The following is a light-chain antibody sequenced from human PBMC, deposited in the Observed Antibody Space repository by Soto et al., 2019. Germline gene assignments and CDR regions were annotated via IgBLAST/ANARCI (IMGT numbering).Light chain of an antibody. Sequence: EIVLTQSPGTLSLSPGESATLSCRASQSVSSSYLAWYQQKPGQAPRLLIYGASSRATGIPDRFSGSGSGTDFTHTISRLEPDDFAVYYCQQYGTSPELTFGGGTKLEIE. CDR2: GAS. V-gene: IGKV3-20*01. J-gene: IGKJ4*01. CDR1: QSVSSSY. CDR3: QQYGTSPELT.